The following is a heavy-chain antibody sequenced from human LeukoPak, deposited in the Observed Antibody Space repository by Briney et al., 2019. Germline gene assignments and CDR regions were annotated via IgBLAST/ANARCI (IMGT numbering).Heavy chain of an antibody. CDR2: TSYDGSNK. V-gene: IGHV3-30*18. J-gene: IGHJ3*02. CDR1: GFTFSSYG. CDR3: AKDFNNYGDYSDAFDI. Sequence: PGGSLRLSCAAPGFTFSSYGMHWVRQAPGKGLEWVAVTSYDGSNKYYADSVKGRFTISRDNSKNTLYLQMNSLRAEDTAVYYCAKDFNNYGDYSDAFDIWGQGTMVTVSS. D-gene: IGHD4-17*01.